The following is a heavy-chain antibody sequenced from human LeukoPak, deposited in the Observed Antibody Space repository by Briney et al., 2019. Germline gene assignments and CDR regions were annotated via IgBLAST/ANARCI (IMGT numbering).Heavy chain of an antibody. CDR3: ARACIRYSSSWYDDY. V-gene: IGHV1-18*04. CDR2: ISAYNGNT. J-gene: IGHJ4*02. D-gene: IGHD6-13*01. Sequence: GASVKVSCKASGYTFTSYGISWVRQAPGQGLEWMGWISAYNGNTNYAQRLQGRVTMTTDTSTSTAYMELRSLRSDDTAVYYCARACIRYSSSWYDDYWGQGTLVTVSS. CDR1: GYTFTSYG.